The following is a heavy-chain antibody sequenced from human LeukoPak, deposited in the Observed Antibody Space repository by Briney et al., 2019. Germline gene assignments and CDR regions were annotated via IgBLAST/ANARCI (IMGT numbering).Heavy chain of an antibody. J-gene: IGHJ4*02. CDR1: GFTFSDYY. Sequence: GGPLRLSCAGSGFTFSDYYMSWIRQAPGKGLEWISYISSSGSTIYYADSAKGRFTISRDNAKSSLYLQMNNLRAEDTAVYYCARKPGAVDYWGQGTLVTVSS. CDR2: ISSSGSTI. CDR3: ARKPGAVDY. V-gene: IGHV3-11*04. D-gene: IGHD3-10*01.